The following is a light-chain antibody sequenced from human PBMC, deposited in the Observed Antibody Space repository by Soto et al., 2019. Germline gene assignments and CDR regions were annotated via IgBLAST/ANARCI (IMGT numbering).Light chain of an antibody. CDR3: QQCHATPLT. J-gene: IGKJ5*01. V-gene: IGKV3-20*01. CDR1: QSVSSKY. Sequence: EIVLTQSPGTLSLSPGERATLSCRASQSVSSKYLAWYQQKPGQAPRVLIYGTSIRASGVPERFSGGGSGTDFTLTITRLEPEDFAVYYCQQCHATPLTFGQGTRLDI. CDR2: GTS.